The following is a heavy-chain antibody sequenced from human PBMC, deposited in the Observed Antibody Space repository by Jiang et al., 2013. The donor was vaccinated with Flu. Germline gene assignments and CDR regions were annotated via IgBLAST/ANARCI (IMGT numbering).Heavy chain of an antibody. CDR3: ARAVAGTFDY. D-gene: IGHD6-19*01. V-gene: IGHV4-59*01. J-gene: IGHJ4*02. Sequence: GPGLVKPSETLSLTCTVSGGSISSYYWSWIRQPPGKGLEWIGYIYYSGSTNYNPSLKSRVTISVDTSKNQFSLKLSSVTAADTAVYYCARAVAGTFDYWGQGTLVTV. CDR1: GGSISSYY. CDR2: IYYSGST.